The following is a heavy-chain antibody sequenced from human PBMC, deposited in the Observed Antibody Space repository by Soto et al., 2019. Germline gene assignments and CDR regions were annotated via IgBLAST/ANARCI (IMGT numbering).Heavy chain of an antibody. Sequence: ASVKVSCKTSGYSFTNYAIHWVRQAPGESLEWLGWINAGVGETKYSQILQGRVTITRDTSANTAYMELRSLRYEDTAVYYCATDGLSSSGGHWIDPWGQGTLVTVS. CDR2: INAGVGET. CDR3: ATDGLSSSGGHWIDP. CDR1: GYSFTNYA. D-gene: IGHD6-6*01. V-gene: IGHV1-3*01. J-gene: IGHJ5*02.